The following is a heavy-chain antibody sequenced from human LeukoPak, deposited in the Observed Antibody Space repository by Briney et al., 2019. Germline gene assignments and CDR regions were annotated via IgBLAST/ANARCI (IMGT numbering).Heavy chain of an antibody. CDR3: AREGYSSSWYAAYYYYMDV. Sequence: PSETLSLTCTVSGGSISSYYWSWIRQPAGKGLEWIGRIYTSGSTNCNPSLKSRVTMSVDTSKNQFSLKLSSVTAADTAVYYCAREGYSSSWYAAYYYYMDVWGKGTTVTVSS. CDR2: IYTSGST. D-gene: IGHD6-13*01. J-gene: IGHJ6*03. CDR1: GGSISSYY. V-gene: IGHV4-4*07.